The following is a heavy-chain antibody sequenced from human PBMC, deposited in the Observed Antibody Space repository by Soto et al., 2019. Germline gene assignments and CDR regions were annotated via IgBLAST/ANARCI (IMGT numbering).Heavy chain of an antibody. CDR1: GGTFSSYA. V-gene: IGHV1-69*12. D-gene: IGHD5-12*01. J-gene: IGHJ4*02. CDR2: IIPSFGTA. CDR3: ARGDGYINFEY. Sequence: QVQLVQSGAEVKKPGSSVKVSCKASGGTFSSYAISWVRQAPGQGLEWMGGIIPSFGTANYAQKFQGRVTITADESTSTASMELRSLRCEEPAVYYCARGDGYINFEYWGQGNLVTVSS.